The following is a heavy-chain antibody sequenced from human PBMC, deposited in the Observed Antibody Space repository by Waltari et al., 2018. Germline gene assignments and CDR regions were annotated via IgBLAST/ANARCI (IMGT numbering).Heavy chain of an antibody. J-gene: IGHJ3*02. Sequence: QVQLVESGGGVVQPGRSLRLSCAASGFTFSSYGMHWVRQAPGKGLEWVAVIWYDGSNKYYAYSVKGRFTISRDNSKNTLYLQMNSLMAEDTSMYYCAKDTVQWLVLSAFDIWGQGTMVTVSS. CDR2: IWYDGSNK. V-gene: IGHV3-30*18. CDR1: GFTFSSYG. D-gene: IGHD6-19*01. CDR3: AKDTVQWLVLSAFDI.